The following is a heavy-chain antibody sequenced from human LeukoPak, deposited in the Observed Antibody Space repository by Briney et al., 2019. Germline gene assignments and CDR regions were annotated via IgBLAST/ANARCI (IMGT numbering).Heavy chain of an antibody. V-gene: IGHV4-59*01. Sequence: PSETLSLTCTVSGGSISSYYWSWIRQPPGKGLEWIGYIYYSGSTNYNPSLKSRVTISVDTSKNQFSLKLSSVTAADTAVYYCARDGYYDSSGYSLSTDAFDIWGQGTMVTVSS. J-gene: IGHJ3*02. CDR3: ARDGYYDSSGYSLSTDAFDI. CDR1: GGSISSYY. D-gene: IGHD3-22*01. CDR2: IYYSGST.